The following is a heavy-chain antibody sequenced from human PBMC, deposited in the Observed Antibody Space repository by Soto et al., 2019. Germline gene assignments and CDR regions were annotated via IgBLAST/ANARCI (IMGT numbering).Heavy chain of an antibody. J-gene: IGHJ4*02. D-gene: IGHD6-13*01. Sequence: QLVQSGAEVKKPGASVKVSCKASGYTFSNYAIHWVRQAPGQRPEWMGWINAGNGDTKYSQKFQGRVTIIRDTSANTAYVELSSLRSEDTAVYYCARNAPIIAAADPYYFDSWGQGTLVTVSS. CDR2: INAGNGDT. V-gene: IGHV1-3*01. CDR1: GYTFSNYA. CDR3: ARNAPIIAAADPYYFDS.